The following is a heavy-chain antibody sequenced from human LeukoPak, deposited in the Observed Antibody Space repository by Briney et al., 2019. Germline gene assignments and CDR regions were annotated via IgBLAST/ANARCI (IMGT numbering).Heavy chain of an antibody. CDR2: IYYSGIT. V-gene: IGHV4-39*01. D-gene: IGHD4-23*01. Sequence: SETLSLTCTVSGGSISSSSYYWGWIRQPPGKGLEWIGSIYYSGITYYNPPLKIRVTISVDTSKNQFSLKLSSVTAADTAVYYCARHYDYGGNSDWGYWGQGTLVTVSS. CDR3: ARHYDYGGNSDWGY. J-gene: IGHJ4*02. CDR1: GGSISSSSYY.